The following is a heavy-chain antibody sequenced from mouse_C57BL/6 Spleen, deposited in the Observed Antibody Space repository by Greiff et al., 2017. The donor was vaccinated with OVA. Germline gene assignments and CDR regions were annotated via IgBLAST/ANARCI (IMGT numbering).Heavy chain of an antibody. CDR3: ARSPSGYYGAMDY. V-gene: IGHV7-3*01. CDR2: IRNKANGYTT. CDR1: GFTFTDYY. J-gene: IGHJ4*01. Sequence: EVMLVESGGGLVQPGGSLSLSCAASGFTFTDYYMSWVRQPPGKALEWLGFIRNKANGYTTEYSASVKGRFTISRDNSQSILYLQMNALRAEDSATYYCARSPSGYYGAMDYWGQGTSVTVSS. D-gene: IGHD1-1*01.